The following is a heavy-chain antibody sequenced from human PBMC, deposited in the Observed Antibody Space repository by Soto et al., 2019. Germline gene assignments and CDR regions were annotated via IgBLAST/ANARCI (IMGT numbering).Heavy chain of an antibody. CDR1: GGSIISSSYY. Sequence: SETLSLTCTVSGGSIISSSYYCVWIRQPPGKGLEWIGSIYYSGSTYYNPSLKSRVTISVDTSKNQFSLKLSSVTAADTAVYYCARMARIYDAFDIWGQGTMVTVSS. CDR2: IYYSGST. V-gene: IGHV4-39*01. D-gene: IGHD1-20*01. J-gene: IGHJ3*02. CDR3: ARMARIYDAFDI.